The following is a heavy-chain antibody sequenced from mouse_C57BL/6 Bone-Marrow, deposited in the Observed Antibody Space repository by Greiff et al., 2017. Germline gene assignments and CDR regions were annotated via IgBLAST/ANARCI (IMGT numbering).Heavy chain of an antibody. J-gene: IGHJ4*01. D-gene: IGHD2-2*01. CDR1: GYTFTSYW. Sequence: QVQLQQPGAELVRPGTSVKLSCKASGYTFTSYWMHWVKQRPGQGLEWIGVIDPSDSYTNYNQKFKGKATLTVDTSSSTAYMQLSSLTSEDSAVYYCASGRLWLRRRAMDYWGQGTSVNVSS. CDR3: ASGRLWLRRRAMDY. CDR2: IDPSDSYT. V-gene: IGHV1-59*01.